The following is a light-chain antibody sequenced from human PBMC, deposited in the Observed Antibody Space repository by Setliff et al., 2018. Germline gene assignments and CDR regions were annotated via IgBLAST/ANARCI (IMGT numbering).Light chain of an antibody. CDR3: LSYTSKTTHAL. CDR1: SSDVGGYNY. V-gene: IGLV2-14*03. J-gene: IGLJ2*01. CDR2: EVT. Sequence: QSALTQPAAVSGSPGQSITISCAGTSSDVGGYNYVSWYQQHPGKAPKLMIYEVTTLPSGVSDRFSGSKSGNTASLTISGLQAEDEADYYCLSYTSKTTHALFAGGTKVTVL.